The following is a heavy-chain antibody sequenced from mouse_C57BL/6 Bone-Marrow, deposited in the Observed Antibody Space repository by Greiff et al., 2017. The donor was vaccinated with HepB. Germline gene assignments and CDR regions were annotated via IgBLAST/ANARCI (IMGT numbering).Heavy chain of an antibody. J-gene: IGHJ2*01. V-gene: IGHV1-54*01. CDR1: GYAFTNYL. CDR3: ARWVFDY. CDR2: INPGSGGT. Sequence: QVQLQQSGAELVRPGTSVKVSCKASGYAFTNYLIEWVKQRPGQGLEWIGVINPGSGGTNYTEKFKGKATLTADKSSSTAYMQLSSLTSEDSAVYFCARWVFDYWGQGTTLTVSS.